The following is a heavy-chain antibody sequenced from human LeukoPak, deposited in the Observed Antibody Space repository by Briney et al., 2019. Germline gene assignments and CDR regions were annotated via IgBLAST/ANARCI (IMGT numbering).Heavy chain of an antibody. CDR1: GFTFKNYA. Sequence: GGSLTLSCAASGFTFKNYAMSWVRQAPGKGLEWVSSIDGSGDNRYYADSVKGRFTVSRDNARNSLYLQMNSLRAEDTAVYYCARDSNYDTSGHYYWGQGTLVTVSS. J-gene: IGHJ4*02. CDR2: IDGSGDNR. D-gene: IGHD3-22*01. V-gene: IGHV3-23*01. CDR3: ARDSNYDTSGHYY.